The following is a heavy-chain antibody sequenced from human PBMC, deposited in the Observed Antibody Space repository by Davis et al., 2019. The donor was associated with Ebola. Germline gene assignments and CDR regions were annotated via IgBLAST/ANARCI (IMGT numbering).Heavy chain of an antibody. J-gene: IGHJ4*02. CDR1: GYTFTSYG. CDR3: ARAQQGWCSSTSCYTTPYAGGDY. D-gene: IGHD2-2*02. CDR2: ISAYNGNT. V-gene: IGHV1-18*01. Sequence: ASVKVSCKASGYTFTSYGISWVRQAPGQGLEWMGWISAYNGNTNYAQKLQGRVTITTDTSTSTAYVELRSLRSDDTAVYYCARAQQGWCSSTSCYTTPYAGGDYWGQGTLVTVSS.